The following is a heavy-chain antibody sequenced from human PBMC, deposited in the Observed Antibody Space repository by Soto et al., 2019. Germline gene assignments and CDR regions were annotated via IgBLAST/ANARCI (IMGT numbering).Heavy chain of an antibody. CDR1: GFTFSSYG. CDR2: IWYDGSNK. CDR3: VVMITFGGVIPYYYGMDV. V-gene: IGHV3-33*01. Sequence: ESGGGVVQPGRSLRLSCAASGFTFSSYGMHWVRQAPGKGLEWVAVIWYDGSNKYYADSVKGRFTISRDNSKNTLYLQMNSLRAEDTAVYYCVVMITFGGVIPYYYGMDVWGQGTTVTVSS. J-gene: IGHJ6*02. D-gene: IGHD3-16*01.